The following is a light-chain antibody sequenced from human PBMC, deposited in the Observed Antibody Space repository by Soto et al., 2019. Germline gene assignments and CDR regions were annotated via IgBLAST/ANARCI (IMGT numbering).Light chain of an antibody. CDR2: AAS. V-gene: IGKV1-39*01. CDR1: QSISSY. Sequence: DIQMTQSPSSLSASVGDRVTITCRASQSISSYLNWYQQKPGKAPKLLIYAASSLQSGGPSRFSCSGSGTAFTLTISSLQPEDFATYYCQQSYSTPNTFGQGTKLEIK. CDR3: QQSYSTPNT. J-gene: IGKJ2*01.